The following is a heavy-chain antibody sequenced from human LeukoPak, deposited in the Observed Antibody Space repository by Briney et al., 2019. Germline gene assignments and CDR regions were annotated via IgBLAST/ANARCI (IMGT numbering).Heavy chain of an antibody. J-gene: IGHJ5*02. CDR1: GYTFTSYG. CDR2: MNPNSGNT. CDR3: ARGELRYFDWPSFDP. D-gene: IGHD3-9*01. Sequence: ASVKVSCKASGYTFTSYGISWVRQAPGQGLEWMGWMNPNSGNTGYAQKFQGRVTMTRNTSISTAYMELSSLRSEDTAVYYCARGELRYFDWPSFDPWGQGTLVTVSS. V-gene: IGHV1-8*02.